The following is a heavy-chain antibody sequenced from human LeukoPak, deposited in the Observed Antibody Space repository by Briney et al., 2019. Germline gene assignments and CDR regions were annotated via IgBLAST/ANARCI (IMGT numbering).Heavy chain of an antibody. V-gene: IGHV3-23*01. CDR3: ARGSRDGYNRGTYYFDY. Sequence: GGSLRLSCAASGLSFSTYAMNWVRQAPGKGLEWVSAIDNSGFTTYYADSVKGRFTISRDNSKNTLYFQMNSLRAEDTAVYYCARGSRDGYNRGTYYFDYWGQGTLVTVSS. D-gene: IGHD5-24*01. CDR2: IDNSGFTT. J-gene: IGHJ4*02. CDR1: GLSFSTYA.